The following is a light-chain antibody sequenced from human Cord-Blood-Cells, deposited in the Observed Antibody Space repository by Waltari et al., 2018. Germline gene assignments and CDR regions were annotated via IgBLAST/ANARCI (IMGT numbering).Light chain of an antibody. CDR3: QSADSSGTYV. V-gene: IGLV3-25*03. CDR1: SLPKQY. CDR2: KDS. J-gene: IGLJ1*01. Sequence: SYELTPPPSVSVSPGQPARITCSGDSLPKQYAYWYPQKPGQAPVLVIYKDSERPSGIPERFSGSSSGTTVTLTISGVQAEDEADYYCQSADSSGTYVFGTGTKVTVL.